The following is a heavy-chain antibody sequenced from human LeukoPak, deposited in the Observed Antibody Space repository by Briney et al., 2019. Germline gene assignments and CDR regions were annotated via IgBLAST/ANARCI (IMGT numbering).Heavy chain of an antibody. CDR2: IIPIFGTA. V-gene: IGHV1-69*13. CDR3: AREAEAGTRTPDY. D-gene: IGHD6-19*01. J-gene: IGHJ4*02. CDR1: GGTFSSYA. Sequence: SVTVSCKASGGTFSSYAISWVRQAPGQGLEWMGGIIPIFGTANYAQKFQGRVTITADESTSTAYMELSSLRSEDTAVYYCAREAEAGTRTPDYWGQGTLVTVSS.